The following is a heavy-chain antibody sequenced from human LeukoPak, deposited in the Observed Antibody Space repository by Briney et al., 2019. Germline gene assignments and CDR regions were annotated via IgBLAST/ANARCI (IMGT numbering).Heavy chain of an antibody. CDR2: INSDGSST. J-gene: IGHJ4*02. CDR1: GFTFSSYW. Sequence: LPGGSLRLSCAASGFTFSSYWMPWVRQAPGKGLVWVSRINSDGSSTSYADSVKGRFTISRDNAKNTLYLQMNSLRAEDTAVYYCARGRDYGDYDYWGQGTLVTVSS. V-gene: IGHV3-74*01. CDR3: ARGRDYGDYDY. D-gene: IGHD4-17*01.